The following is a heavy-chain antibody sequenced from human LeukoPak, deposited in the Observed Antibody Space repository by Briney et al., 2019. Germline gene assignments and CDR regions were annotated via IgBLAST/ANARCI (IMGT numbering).Heavy chain of an antibody. Sequence: KPSETLSLTCTVSGGSISSSSYYWGWIRQPPGKGLEWIGSIYHSGSTYYKPSLKSRVTISVDTSKNQFSLKVNSVTAADTAVYYCARHGGHSGFDPYDYWGQGTLVTVSS. CDR2: IYHSGST. V-gene: IGHV4-39*01. D-gene: IGHD5-12*01. CDR1: GGSISSSSYY. CDR3: ARHGGHSGFDPYDY. J-gene: IGHJ4*02.